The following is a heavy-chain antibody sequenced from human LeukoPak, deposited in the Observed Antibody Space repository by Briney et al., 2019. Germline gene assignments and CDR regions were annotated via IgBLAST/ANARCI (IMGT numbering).Heavy chain of an antibody. CDR3: AGDRAYPNDVFNI. V-gene: IGHV3-23*01. Sequence: GGSLRLSCAASGFTFSNYAMSWVRQAPGKGLEWVSAISGGDGSTWYADSVKGWFTISRDNSKNTLYLHMNSLRDEDTALYYCAGDRAYPNDVFNIWGQGTMITVS. J-gene: IGHJ3*02. D-gene: IGHD2-21*01. CDR1: GFTFSNYA. CDR2: ISGGDGST.